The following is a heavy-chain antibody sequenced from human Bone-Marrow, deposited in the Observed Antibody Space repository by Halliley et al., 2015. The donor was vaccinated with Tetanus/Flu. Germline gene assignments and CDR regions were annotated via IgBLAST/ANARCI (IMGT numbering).Heavy chain of an antibody. CDR1: GYSFSSYW. CDR3: ARHTLAGAGYYYGTDV. D-gene: IGHD3-10*01. J-gene: IGHJ6*02. V-gene: IGHV5-51*01. CDR2: IYPGDSDT. Sequence: QLVQSGVEVRKPGESLDISCKGTGYSFSSYWIGWVRQMPGKGLEWVGIIYPGDSDTRYSPSLRGHVTISADKSISTAYLQWRTRKARDPAIYYCARHTLAGAGYYYGTDVWGQGTTVTVSS.